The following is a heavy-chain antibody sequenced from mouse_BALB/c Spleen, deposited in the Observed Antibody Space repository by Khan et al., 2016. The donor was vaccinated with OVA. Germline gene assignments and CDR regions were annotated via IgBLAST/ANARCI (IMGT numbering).Heavy chain of an antibody. Sequence: QVQLQQSGPGLVAPSQSLSITCTVSGFSLTSYGVHWVRQPPGEGLEWLGVIWAGGSTNYNSAPMSRLSISKDNSKSQVFLKIYSLQTDDTAMYYCAREYGISHYAMGYWGQGTSVTVSS. CDR1: GFSLTSYG. D-gene: IGHD2-10*02. J-gene: IGHJ4*01. V-gene: IGHV2-9*02. CDR3: AREYGISHYAMGY. CDR2: IWAGGST.